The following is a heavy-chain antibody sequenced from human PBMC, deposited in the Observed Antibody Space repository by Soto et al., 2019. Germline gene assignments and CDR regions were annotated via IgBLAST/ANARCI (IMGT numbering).Heavy chain of an antibody. CDR3: ARPLPPCVSGWFSYYY. J-gene: IGHJ4*02. Sequence: GESLKISCQASGYSFTNYWIAWVRQVPGKGLEWMGIIYPDDSDTRYNPTFEGHVTISADKSISTAYLQWSSLKASDTAMYYCARPLPPCVSGWFSYYYWGQGXLVTVSS. D-gene: IGHD6-19*01. CDR2: IYPDDSDT. CDR1: GYSFTNYW. V-gene: IGHV5-51*01.